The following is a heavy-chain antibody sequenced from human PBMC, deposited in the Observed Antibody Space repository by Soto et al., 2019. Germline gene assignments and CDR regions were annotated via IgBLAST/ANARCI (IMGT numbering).Heavy chain of an antibody. V-gene: IGHV3-23*01. Sequence: EVQLLESGGGLGQPGGSLRLSWAASGFTFSSYAMSWVRQAPGKGLEWVSAISGSGGSSYYADSVKGRFTISRDNSKNTLYLQMNSLRAEDTAVYYCAKENSSGWYEGRFDPCVQGTLVTVSS. CDR3: AKENSSGWYEGRFDP. CDR2: ISGSGGSS. D-gene: IGHD6-19*01. CDR1: GFTFSSYA. J-gene: IGHJ5*02.